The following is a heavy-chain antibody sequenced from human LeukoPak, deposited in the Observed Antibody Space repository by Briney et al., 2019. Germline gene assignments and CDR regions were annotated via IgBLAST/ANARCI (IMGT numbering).Heavy chain of an antibody. CDR3: ARDLGYYSGGSCRIFDY. CDR1: GGTFSSYA. J-gene: IGHJ4*02. CDR2: IIPIFGTA. V-gene: IGHV1-69*05. Sequence: SVKVSCKASGGTFSSYAISWVRQAPGQGLEWMGRIIPIFGTANYAQKFQGRVTITTDESTSTAYMELSSLRSEDTAVYYCARDLGYYSGGSCRIFDYWGQGTLVSVSS. D-gene: IGHD2-15*01.